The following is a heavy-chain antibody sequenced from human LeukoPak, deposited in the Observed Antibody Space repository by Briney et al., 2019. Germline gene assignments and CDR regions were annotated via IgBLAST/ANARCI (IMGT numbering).Heavy chain of an antibody. CDR2: IKSKTDGGTT. CDR1: GFTFSNAW. CDR3: TTHYSSGWYIDY. D-gene: IGHD6-19*01. Sequence: PGGSLRLSCAASGFTFSNAWMSWVRQAPGKGLEWVGRIKSKTDGGTTDYAALVKGRFTISRDDSKNTLYLQMNSLKTEDTAVYYCTTHYSSGWYIDYWGQGTLVTVSS. J-gene: IGHJ4*02. V-gene: IGHV3-15*01.